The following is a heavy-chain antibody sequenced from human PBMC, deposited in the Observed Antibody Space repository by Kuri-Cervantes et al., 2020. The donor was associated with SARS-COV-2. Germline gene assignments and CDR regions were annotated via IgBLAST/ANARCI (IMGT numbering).Heavy chain of an antibody. D-gene: IGHD2-2*01. J-gene: IGHJ5*02. CDR2: INWNGGST. V-gene: IGHV3-20*04. CDR3: ARGVYWPRTYQPGHGFDP. Sequence: GESLKISCAASGFTFDDYGMSWVRQAPGKGLEWVSGINWNGGSTGYADSVKGRFTISRDNAKNSLFLQMNSLRAEDTAVYYCARGVYWPRTYQPGHGFDPWGQGTLVTVSS. CDR1: GFTFDDYG.